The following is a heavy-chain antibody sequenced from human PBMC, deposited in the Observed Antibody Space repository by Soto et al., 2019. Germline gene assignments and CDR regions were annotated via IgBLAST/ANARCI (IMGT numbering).Heavy chain of an antibody. CDR2: IIPIFGTA. CDR1: GGTFSSYA. J-gene: IGHJ6*02. Sequence: QVQLVQSGAEVKKPGSSVKVSCKASGGTFSSYAISWVRQAPGQGLEWMGGIIPIFGTANYAQKFQGRVTITADESTSTAYMELSSLRSQDTAVYYCARELTYESRSLHYYYYGMDVWGQGTTVTVSS. V-gene: IGHV1-69*01. CDR3: ARELTYESRSLHYYYYGMDV. D-gene: IGHD6-6*01.